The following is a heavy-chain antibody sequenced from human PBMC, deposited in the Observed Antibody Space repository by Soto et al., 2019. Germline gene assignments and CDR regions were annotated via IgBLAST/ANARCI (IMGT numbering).Heavy chain of an antibody. V-gene: IGHV1-3*05. D-gene: IGHD2-21*02. CDR2: INAGNGNT. Sequence: QVQLVQSGAEEKKPGASVKVSCKASGYTFTSYAMHWVRQAPGQRLEWMGWINAGNGNTKYSQKFQGRVTITRDTSARTAFIELSSLSSEDTAVYYCARSIVVVTALDYWGQGTLVTVSS. J-gene: IGHJ4*02. CDR1: GYTFTSYA. CDR3: ARSIVVVTALDY.